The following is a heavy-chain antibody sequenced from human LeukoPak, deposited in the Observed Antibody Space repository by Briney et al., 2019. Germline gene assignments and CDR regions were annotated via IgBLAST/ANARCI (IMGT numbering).Heavy chain of an antibody. D-gene: IGHD2-2*01. J-gene: IGHJ4*02. Sequence: GGSLRLSCAASGFTFSSYSMNWVRQAPGKGLEWVSSISSSSSYIYYADSVKGRFTISRDNAKNSLYLQMNSLRAEDTAVYYCARASGVVVPPDYWGQGTLVTVSS. CDR1: GFTFSSYS. V-gene: IGHV3-21*01. CDR2: ISSSSSYI. CDR3: ARASGVVVPPDY.